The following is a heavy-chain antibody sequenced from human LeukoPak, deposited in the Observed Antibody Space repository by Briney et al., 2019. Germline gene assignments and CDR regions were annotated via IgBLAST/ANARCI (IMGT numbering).Heavy chain of an antibody. V-gene: IGHV1-3*01. CDR2: INAGNGNT. D-gene: IGHD3-10*01. CDR3: VRASPYYYGSGSYRLFDY. CDR1: GYTFTSYA. J-gene: IGHJ4*02. Sequence: EASVKVSCEASGYTFTSYAMHWVRQAPGQRLEWMGWINAGNGNTKYSQKFQGRVTITRDTSASTAYMELSSLRSEDTAVYYCVRASPYYYGSGSYRLFDYWGQGTLVTVSS.